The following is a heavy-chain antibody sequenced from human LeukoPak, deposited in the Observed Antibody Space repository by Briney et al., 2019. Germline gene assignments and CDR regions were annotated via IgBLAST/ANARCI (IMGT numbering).Heavy chain of an antibody. CDR2: INTNTGNP. CDR3: ARDRIAARLVGWFDP. V-gene: IGHV7-4-1*02. D-gene: IGHD6-6*01. J-gene: IGHJ5*02. CDR1: GYTFTSYA. Sequence: GASVKVSCKASGYTFTSYAMNWVRQAPGQGLEWMGWINTNTGNPTYAQGFTGRFVFSLDASVSTAYLQISSLKAEDTAVYYCARDRIAARLVGWFDPWGQGTLVTVSS.